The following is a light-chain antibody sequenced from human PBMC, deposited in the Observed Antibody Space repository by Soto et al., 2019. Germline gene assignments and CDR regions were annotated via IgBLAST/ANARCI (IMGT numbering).Light chain of an antibody. CDR2: VNSDGSH. CDR3: QTWGTGIQV. Sequence: QAVLTQSPSASASLGASVKLTCTLSSGHSSYAIAWHQQQPEKGPRYLMMVNSDGSHSKGDGIPDRLSGSSSGAERYLTISSLQSEDEADYYCQTWGTGIQVFGGGTKLTVL. CDR1: SGHSSYA. J-gene: IGLJ3*02. V-gene: IGLV4-69*01.